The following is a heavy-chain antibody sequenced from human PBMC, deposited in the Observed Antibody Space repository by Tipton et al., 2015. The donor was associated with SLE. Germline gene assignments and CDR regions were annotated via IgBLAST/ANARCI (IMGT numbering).Heavy chain of an antibody. CDR1: GGSINDYY. CDR3: ARERYCSGASCYAPDY. D-gene: IGHD2-2*01. Sequence: TLSLTCTVSGGSINDYYWTWIRQPPGKGLEWIGYIFYSGGTNYNPSLKSRVTISVDTSKNQFSLKLKSVTAADSAVYYCARERYCSGASCYAPDYWGQGTLVTVSS. J-gene: IGHJ4*02. V-gene: IGHV4-59*01. CDR2: IFYSGGT.